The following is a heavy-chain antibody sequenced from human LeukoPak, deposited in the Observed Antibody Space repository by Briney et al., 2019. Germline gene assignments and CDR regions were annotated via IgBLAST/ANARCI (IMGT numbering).Heavy chain of an antibody. V-gene: IGHV1-2*02. J-gene: IGHJ3*02. CDR1: GYTFTDYY. CDR3: ARPRVITTVSEALNI. CDR2: INPNSGAT. D-gene: IGHD3-3*01. Sequence: ASVKVSCKASGYTFTDYYMHWVRQAPGQGLEWIAWINPNSGATNFAQKFQGRVTLTRDRSLSTAYMELSRLTSDDTAVYYCARPRVITTVSEALNIWGQGTLVSVSS.